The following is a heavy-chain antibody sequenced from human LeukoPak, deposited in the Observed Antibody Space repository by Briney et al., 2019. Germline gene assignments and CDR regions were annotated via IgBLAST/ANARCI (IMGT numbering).Heavy chain of an antibody. Sequence: SETLSLTCAVSGGSISSSNWWSWVRQPPGKGLEWIGEIYHRGSTNYNPSLKSRVTISVDTSKNQFSLKLSSVTAADTAVYYCARASRGQFDPWGQGTLVTVSS. V-gene: IGHV4-4*02. CDR2: IYHRGST. CDR1: GGSISSSNW. J-gene: IGHJ5*02. CDR3: ARASRGQFDP.